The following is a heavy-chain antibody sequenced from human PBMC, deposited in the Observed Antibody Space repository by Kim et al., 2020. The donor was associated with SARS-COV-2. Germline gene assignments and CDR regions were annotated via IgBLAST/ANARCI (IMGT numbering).Heavy chain of an antibody. J-gene: IGHJ2*01. CDR1: GFTFSSYA. CDR2: ISGSGGST. Sequence: GGSLRLSCAASGFTFSSYAMSWVRQAPGKGLEWVSAISGSGGSTYYADSVKGRFTISRDNSKNTLYLQMNSLRAEDTAVYYCAKEGGVVVIPRRKFANWYFALWGRGTLVTVSS. CDR3: AKEGGVVVIPRRKFANWYFAL. D-gene: IGHD3-22*01. V-gene: IGHV3-23*01.